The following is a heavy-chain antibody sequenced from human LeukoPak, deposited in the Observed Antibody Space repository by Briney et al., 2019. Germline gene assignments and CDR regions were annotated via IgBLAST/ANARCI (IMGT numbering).Heavy chain of an antibody. D-gene: IGHD3-22*01. CDR2: ISAYNGNT. J-gene: IGHJ4*02. CDR3: ARGLYYYDSSGYSVYFDY. V-gene: IGHV1-18*01. CDR1: GYTFTIYG. Sequence: GASVKVSCKASGYTFTIYGISWVRHAPGPGLGWMGWISAYNGNTNYPQKHQGRVTMTTDTSTSTAYMELRSLRADDTAVYYCARGLYYYDSSGYSVYFDYWGQGTPATVSS.